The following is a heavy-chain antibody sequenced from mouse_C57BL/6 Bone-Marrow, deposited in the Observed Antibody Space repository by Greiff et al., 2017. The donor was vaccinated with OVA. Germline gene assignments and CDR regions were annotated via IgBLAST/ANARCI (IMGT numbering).Heavy chain of an antibody. CDR2: INPNNGGT. J-gene: IGHJ4*01. V-gene: IGHV1-26*01. D-gene: IGHD2-1*01. Sequence: VQLQQPGPELVKPGASVKLSCKASGYTFTDYYMHWVKQSHGKSLEWIGDINPNNGGTSYNQKFKGKATLTVDKSSSTAYMELRSLTSEDSAVYYCASYGSYLGNDMAYWGQGTLVTVS. CDR1: GYTFTDYY. CDR3: ASYGSYLGNDMAY.